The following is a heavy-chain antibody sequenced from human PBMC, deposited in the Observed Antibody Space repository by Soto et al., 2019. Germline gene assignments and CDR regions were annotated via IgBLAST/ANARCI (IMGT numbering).Heavy chain of an antibody. D-gene: IGHD1-1*01. CDR1: GGTFSTSA. CDR3: SRDIGRIQLGGNDSYILDA. CDR2: IMPVFPTP. V-gene: IGHV1-69*12. J-gene: IGHJ6*02. Sequence: QVQLVQSGAEVKKPGSSVKVSCKTSGGTFSTSAISWVRQAPGQGLEWVGGIMPVFPTPDYAQNFQGRVTVTAHDSTTSAHLRRSCVRADDTAVYYCSRDIGRIQLGGNDSYILDAWGQGTPINVSS.